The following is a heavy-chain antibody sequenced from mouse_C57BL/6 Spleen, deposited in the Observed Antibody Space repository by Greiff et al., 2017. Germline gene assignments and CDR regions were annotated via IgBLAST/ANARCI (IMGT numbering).Heavy chain of an antibody. J-gene: IGHJ1*03. CDR2: IWWDDDK. V-gene: IGHV8-8*01. CDR3: ARVATVVGENYWYFDV. CDR1: GFSLSTFGMG. D-gene: IGHD1-1*01. Sequence: QVTLKVSGPGILQPSQTLSLTCSFSGFSLSTFGMGVGWIRQPSGKGLEWLAHIWWDDDKYYNPALKSRLTISKDTSKNQVFLKIANVDTADTATYYGARVATVVGENYWYFDVWGTGTTVTVSS.